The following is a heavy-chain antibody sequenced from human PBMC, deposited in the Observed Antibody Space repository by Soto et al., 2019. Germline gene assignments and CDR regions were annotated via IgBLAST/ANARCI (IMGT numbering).Heavy chain of an antibody. Sequence: PSETLSLTCAVYCGSFSGYYWSWIRQPPGKGLEWIGEINHSGSTNYNPSLKSRVTISVDTSKNQFSLKLSSVTAADTVVYYCARGVVAEQVRAASFWGNGTTVPVSP. D-gene: IGHD2-15*01. CDR1: CGSFSGYY. CDR2: INHSGST. J-gene: IGHJ6*04. CDR3: ARGVVAEQVRAASF. V-gene: IGHV4-34*01.